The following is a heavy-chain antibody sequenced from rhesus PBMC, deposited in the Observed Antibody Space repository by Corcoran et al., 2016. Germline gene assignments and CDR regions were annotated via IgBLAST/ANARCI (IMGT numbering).Heavy chain of an antibody. J-gene: IGHJ4*01. CDR1: GGSISDDYY. D-gene: IGHD6-31*01. Sequence: QVQLQESGPGLVKPSETLSLTCAVFGGSISDDYYWSWIRQPPGKGLEWIGYIYGSGGGTNYNPSLRIRFTISIYTSKNQFSLKLSSVTAADTAVYYCASFSSGWFFDYWGQGVLVTVSS. CDR2: IYGSGGGT. V-gene: IGHV4-106*01. CDR3: ASFSSGWFFDY.